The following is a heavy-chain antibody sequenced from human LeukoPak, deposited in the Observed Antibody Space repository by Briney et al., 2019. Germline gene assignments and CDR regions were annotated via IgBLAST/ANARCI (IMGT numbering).Heavy chain of an antibody. J-gene: IGHJ4*02. V-gene: IGHV4-61*08. CDR1: GGSFNSDDYY. Sequence: RTSETLSLTCGVSGGSFNSDDYYWNWIRQPPGRGLEWIGYIYYGGNTNYNPSLRSRVTISMDTSKNQFSLKVNSVTAADTAVYFCASGPRNYYYSGSYHYWGQGTLVTVSS. CDR3: ASGPRNYYYSGSYHY. CDR2: IYYGGNT. D-gene: IGHD3-10*01.